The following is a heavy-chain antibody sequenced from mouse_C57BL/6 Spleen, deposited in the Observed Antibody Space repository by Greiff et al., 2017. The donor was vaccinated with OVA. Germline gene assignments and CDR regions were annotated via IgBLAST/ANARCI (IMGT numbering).Heavy chain of an antibody. CDR3: ACGVYDGRSYVDD. Sequence: VQLQQSGPELVKPGASVKLSCKASGYAFSSSWMNWVKQRPGKGLEWIGRIYPGDGDTNYNGKFKGKATLTADKSSSTAFMQLSSLTSEDSAVYICACGVYDGRSYVDDWGKGTTLTVSS. V-gene: IGHV1-82*01. J-gene: IGHJ2*01. CDR1: GYAFSSSW. CDR2: IYPGDGDT. D-gene: IGHD1-1*01.